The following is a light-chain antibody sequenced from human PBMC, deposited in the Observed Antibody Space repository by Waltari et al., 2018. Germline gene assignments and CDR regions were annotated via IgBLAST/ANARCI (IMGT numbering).Light chain of an antibody. CDR2: DTR. CDR1: SGSVSTNHF. J-gene: IGLJ2*01. Sequence: QTVVTQEPSSFSVSPEGTVTLTCALTSGSVSTNHFPSWFQQTPGQPPRTLIYDTRSRSSGVPDRFSGSIFGNKAALTITGAQAEDECDYYCALYMGESMSLFGGGTKVTVL. CDR3: ALYMGESMSL. V-gene: IGLV8-61*01.